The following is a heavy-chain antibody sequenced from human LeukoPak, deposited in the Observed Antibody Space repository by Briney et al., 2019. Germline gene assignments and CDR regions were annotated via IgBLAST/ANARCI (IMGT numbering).Heavy chain of an antibody. CDR3: ARDSSSGWFDAFDI. V-gene: IGHV3-33*01. CDR1: GFTFGSYD. J-gene: IGHJ3*02. CDR2: IWYDGSNK. D-gene: IGHD6-19*01. Sequence: TGGSLRLSCAASGFTFGSYDMHWVRQAPGKGLEWVAVIWYDGSNKYYADSVKGRSTISRDISKNTLYLQMNSLRAEDTAVYYCARDSSSGWFDAFDIWGQGTMVTVS.